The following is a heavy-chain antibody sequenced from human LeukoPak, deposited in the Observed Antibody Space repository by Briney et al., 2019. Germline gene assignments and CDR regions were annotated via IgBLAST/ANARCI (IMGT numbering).Heavy chain of an antibody. CDR3: XXXXXXXXVXGXXYGMDV. CDR1: GFSFHTHW. CDR2: IKQDGSSK. J-gene: IGHJ6*02. V-gene: IGHV3-7*01. Sequence: GGSLRLSCAASGFSFHTHWMSWVRQTPGKGLEWVANIKQDGSSKEYVDSVRGRFTISRDNAKNSLYLQLNSLRSEDTAVYXXXXXXXXXXVXGXXYGMDVWGHGTTVIVSS.